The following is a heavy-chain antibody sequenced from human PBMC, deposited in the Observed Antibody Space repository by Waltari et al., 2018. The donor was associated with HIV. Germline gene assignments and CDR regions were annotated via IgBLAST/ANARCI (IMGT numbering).Heavy chain of an antibody. CDR2: ISATGATT. Sequence: EVQLLESGGALVQPGESLRLSCAGSGFTFVSYAMSWVRQAPGQGLEWVSSISATGATTYYSDSVKGRFTISRDNSKNTLSLQMNSLLVEDTAIYYCASHPVPFCGNRRCYGGFWGQGTLVTVSS. CDR3: ASHPVPFCGNRRCYGGF. CDR1: GFTFVSYA. D-gene: IGHD2-21*01. V-gene: IGHV3-23*01. J-gene: IGHJ4*02.